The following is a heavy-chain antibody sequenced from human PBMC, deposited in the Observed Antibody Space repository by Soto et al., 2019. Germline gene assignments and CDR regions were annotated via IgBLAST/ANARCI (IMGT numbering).Heavy chain of an antibody. V-gene: IGHV4-31*03. Sequence: QVQLQESGPGLVKPSQTLSLTCTVSGGSISSGGYYWSWIRQHPGKGLEWMGYIYYSGSTYYNPSLKSRVTISVDTSKNQFSLKLSSVTAADTAVYYCARDYHDYGDYPPNYYFDYWGQGTLVTVSS. CDR3: ARDYHDYGDYPPNYYFDY. CDR2: IYYSGST. J-gene: IGHJ4*02. CDR1: GGSISSGGYY. D-gene: IGHD4-17*01.